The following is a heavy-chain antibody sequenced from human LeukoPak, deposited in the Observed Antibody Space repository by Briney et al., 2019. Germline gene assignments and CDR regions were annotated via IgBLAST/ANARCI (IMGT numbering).Heavy chain of an antibody. V-gene: IGHV4-34*01. CDR1: GGSFSGYY. J-gene: IGHJ6*02. Sequence: SETLSLTCAVYGGSFSGYYWSWIRQPPGKGLEWIGEINHSGSTNYNPSLKSRVTISVDTSKNQFSLKLSSVTAADTAVYYCPRGHRRPGSVLRYFDWSPSFYYYYGMDVWGQGPTVTVSS. CDR2: INHSGST. D-gene: IGHD3-9*01. CDR3: PRGHRRPGSVLRYFDWSPSFYYYYGMDV.